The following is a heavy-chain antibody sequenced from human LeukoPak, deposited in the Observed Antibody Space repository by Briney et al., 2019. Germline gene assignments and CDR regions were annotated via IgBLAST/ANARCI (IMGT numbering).Heavy chain of an antibody. V-gene: IGHV1-2*02. CDR2: INPNSGGT. J-gene: IGHJ2*01. CDR3: ARGQGQLWFGELVWYFDL. Sequence: GASVKVSCKASGYTFTGYYMHWVRQAPGQGLEWMGWINPNSGGTNYAQKFQGRVTITRNTSISTAYMELSSVTAADTAVYYCARGQGQLWFGELVWYFDLWGRGTLVTVSS. D-gene: IGHD3-10*01. CDR1: GYTFTGYY.